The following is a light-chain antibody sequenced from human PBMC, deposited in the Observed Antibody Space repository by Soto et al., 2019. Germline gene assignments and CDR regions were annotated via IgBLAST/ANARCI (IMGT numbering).Light chain of an antibody. CDR3: QQYNDWPPT. V-gene: IGKV3-15*01. CDR1: QSVSSD. J-gene: IGKJ1*01. CDR2: GAS. Sequence: EIVMTPSPATLSVSPGARATLSCRASQSVSSDLVWYQHKLGQAPRLLTYGASTRATGIPARFSGSGSGTEFTLSIGSLQSEDFAVYYCQQYNDWPPTFGQGTKVDIK.